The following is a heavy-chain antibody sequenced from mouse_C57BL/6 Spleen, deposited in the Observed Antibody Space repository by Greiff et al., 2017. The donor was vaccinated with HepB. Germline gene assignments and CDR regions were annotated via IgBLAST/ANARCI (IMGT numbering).Heavy chain of an antibody. V-gene: IGHV5-12*01. J-gene: IGHJ1*03. CDR2: ISNGGGST. CDR3: ARGGRYFDV. Sequence: EVKLMESGGGLVQPGGSLKLSCAASGFTFSDYYMYWVRQTPEKRLEWVAYISNGGGSTYYPDTVKGRFTISRDNAKNTLYLQMSRLKSEDTAMYYCARGGRYFDVWGTGTTVTVSS. CDR1: GFTFSDYY.